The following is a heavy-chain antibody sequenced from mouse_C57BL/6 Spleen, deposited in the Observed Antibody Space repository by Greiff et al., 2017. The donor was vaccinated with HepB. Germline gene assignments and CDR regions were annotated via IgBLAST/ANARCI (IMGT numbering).Heavy chain of an antibody. D-gene: IGHD2-4*01. V-gene: IGHV5-6*01. Sequence: EVQRVESGGDLVKPGGSLKLSCAASGFTFSSYGMSWVRQTPDKRLEWVATISSGGSYTYYPDSVKGRFTISRDNAKNTLYLQMSSLKSEDTAMYYCARQGNYDYWYFDVWGTGTTVTVSS. J-gene: IGHJ1*03. CDR2: ISSGGSYT. CDR1: GFTFSSYG. CDR3: ARQGNYDYWYFDV.